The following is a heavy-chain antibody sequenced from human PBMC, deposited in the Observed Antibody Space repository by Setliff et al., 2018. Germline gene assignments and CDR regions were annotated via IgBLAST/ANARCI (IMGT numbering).Heavy chain of an antibody. CDR1: GGTFSDYY. V-gene: IGHV4-34*01. J-gene: IGHJ5*02. D-gene: IGHD6-6*01. Sequence: ETLSLTCTAYGGTFSDYYWTWIRQPPGKGLEWIGEINHSGTTNYNPSLKSRVTISVDTSKNQFSLTMSSVTAADAAVYYCARGRNVAARLLDTWGQGSRVTVSS. CDR2: INHSGTT. CDR3: ARGRNVAARLLDT.